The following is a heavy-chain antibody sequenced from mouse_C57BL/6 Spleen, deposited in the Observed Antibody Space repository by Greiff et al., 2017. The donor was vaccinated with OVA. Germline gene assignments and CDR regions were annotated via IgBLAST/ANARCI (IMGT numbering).Heavy chain of an antibody. CDR1: VFTFPSSG. Sequence: VQLPPSGAELSRPGASVNLSCKASVFTFPSSGLSWVLQRPGPGLAWIGEIYPRSGNPYYNEKFKGKATLTADKSSSTAYMALRSLTSEDSAVYFCASNYVAYWGQGTLVTVSA. V-gene: IGHV1-81*01. CDR3: ASNYVAY. CDR2: IYPRSGNP. J-gene: IGHJ3*01. D-gene: IGHD2-1*01.